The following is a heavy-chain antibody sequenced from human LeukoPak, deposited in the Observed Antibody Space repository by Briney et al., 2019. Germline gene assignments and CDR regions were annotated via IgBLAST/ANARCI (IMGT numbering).Heavy chain of an antibody. CDR3: ARVTEWLDLFDI. D-gene: IGHD6-19*01. Sequence: ASAKVSCKASGYTFTGYYMHWVRQAPGQGLEWMGWINPNSGGTNYAQKFQGRVTMTRDTSISTAYMELSRLRSDDTAVYYCARVTEWLDLFDIWGQGTMVTVSS. CDR2: INPNSGGT. V-gene: IGHV1-2*02. J-gene: IGHJ3*02. CDR1: GYTFTGYY.